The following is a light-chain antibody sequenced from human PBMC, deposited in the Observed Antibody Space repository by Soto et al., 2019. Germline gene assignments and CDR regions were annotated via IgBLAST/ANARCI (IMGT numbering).Light chain of an antibody. CDR2: WAS. Sequence: DIMLTPSPDSMAVSLCEKATSTCRSGRSVLSTPKKKNCVAWYKRSTGKPPKVLTSWASTREYGVPDRLSGSGAGTDLPLTISRLQSEDVAVYYGQQYYTTPLTCGGGTKVDIK. J-gene: IGKJ4*01. V-gene: IGKV4-1*01. CDR1: RSVLSTPKKKNC. CDR3: QQYYTTPLT.